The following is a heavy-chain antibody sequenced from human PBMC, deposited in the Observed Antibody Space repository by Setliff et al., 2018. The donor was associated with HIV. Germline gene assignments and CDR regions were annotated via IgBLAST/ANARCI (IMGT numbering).Heavy chain of an antibody. J-gene: IGHJ3*02. CDR2: VSYSGST. D-gene: IGHD3-22*01. V-gene: IGHV4-59*08. CDR1: GGSISTYY. CDR3: ARHGHFYDSSSSDAFDI. Sequence: SETLSLTCDVSGGSISTYYWSWIRQPPGKGLEWLGYVSYSGSTNFNPSLESRLAMSVDMSKNHFSLKLRSVTAADTAVYYCARHGHFYDSSSSDAFDIWGHGTMVTVSS.